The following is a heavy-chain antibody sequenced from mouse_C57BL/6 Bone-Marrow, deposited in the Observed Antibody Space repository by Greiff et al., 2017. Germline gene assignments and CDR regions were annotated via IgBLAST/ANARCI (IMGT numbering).Heavy chain of an antibody. J-gene: IGHJ4*01. CDR3: ARGRFYYGYDHAMDY. V-gene: IGHV1-63*01. D-gene: IGHD2-2*01. CDR2: IYPGGGYT. CDR1: GYTFTNYW. Sequence: QVQLQQSGAELVRPGTSVKMSCKASGYTFTNYWIGWAKQRPGHGLEWIGDIYPGGGYTNYNEKFKGKATLTADKSSSTAYMQFSSLTSEDSAIYYCARGRFYYGYDHAMDYWGQGTSVTVSS.